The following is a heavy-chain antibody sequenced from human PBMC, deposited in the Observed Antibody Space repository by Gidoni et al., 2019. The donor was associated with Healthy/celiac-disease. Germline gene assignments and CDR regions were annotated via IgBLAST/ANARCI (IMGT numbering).Heavy chain of an antibody. CDR3: ARERGASSSAGRFDP. D-gene: IGHD6-6*01. Sequence: QVQLVESGGGVVQPGRSLRLSCAASGFTFSSYAMHWVRQAPGKGLEWLAVISYDGSNKYYADSVKGRFTISRDNSKNTLYLQMNSLRAEDTAVYYCARERGASSSAGRFDPWGQGTLVTVSS. CDR1: GFTFSSYA. V-gene: IGHV3-30-3*01. J-gene: IGHJ5*02. CDR2: ISYDGSNK.